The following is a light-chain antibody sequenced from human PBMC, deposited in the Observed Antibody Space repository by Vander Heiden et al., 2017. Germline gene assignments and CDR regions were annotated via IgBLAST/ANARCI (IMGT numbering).Light chain of an antibody. J-gene: IGLJ2*01. CDR2: EDN. Sequence: NFMLTQPHPVSESPGKTVTISCTGSSGSIASTYVQWYQQRPGSAPTTVIYEDNQRPSGVPDRFSGSIDSSSNSASLTISGLKTEDEADYYCQSYDSSNSVVFGGGTKLTVL. V-gene: IGLV6-57*02. CDR3: QSYDSSNSVV. CDR1: SGSIASTY.